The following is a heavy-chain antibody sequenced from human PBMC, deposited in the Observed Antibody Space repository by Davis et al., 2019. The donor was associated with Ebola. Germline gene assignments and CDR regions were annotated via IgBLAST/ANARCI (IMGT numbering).Heavy chain of an antibody. CDR1: GFTFSSYA. CDR3: AREGIQLWLRDIFDY. CDR2: ISGSGGST. J-gene: IGHJ4*02. Sequence: GESLKISCAASGFTFSSYAMSWVRQAPGKGLEWVSAISGSGGSTYYADSVKGRFTISRDNSKNSLYLQMNSLRAEDTAVYYCAREGIQLWLRDIFDYWGQGTLVTVSS. D-gene: IGHD5-18*01. V-gene: IGHV3-23*01.